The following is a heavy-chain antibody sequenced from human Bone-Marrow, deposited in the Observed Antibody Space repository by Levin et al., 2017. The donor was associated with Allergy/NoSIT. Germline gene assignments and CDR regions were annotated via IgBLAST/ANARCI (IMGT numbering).Heavy chain of an antibody. Sequence: ASVKVSCKASGYTFTSYDINWVRQATGQGLEWMGWMNPNSGNTGYAQKFQGRVTMTRNTSISTAYMELSSLRSEDTAVYYCARGPGGYCSSTSCYKEGGYYYYGMDVWGQGTTVTVSS. CDR2: MNPNSGNT. V-gene: IGHV1-8*01. CDR1: GYTFTSYD. J-gene: IGHJ6*02. CDR3: ARGPGGYCSSTSCYKEGGYYYYGMDV. D-gene: IGHD2-2*02.